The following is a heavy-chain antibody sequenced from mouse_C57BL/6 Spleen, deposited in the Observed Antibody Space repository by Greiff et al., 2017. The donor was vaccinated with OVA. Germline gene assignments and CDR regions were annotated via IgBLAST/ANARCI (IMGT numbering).Heavy chain of an antibody. Sequence: QVQLQQPGAELVRPGSSVKLSCKASGYTFTSYWMDWVKQRPGQGLEWIGNIYPSDSETHYNQKFKDKATLTVDKSSSTAYMQLSSLTSEDSAVYYCARSGWLLSWFAYWGQGTLVNVSA. CDR2: IYPSDSET. J-gene: IGHJ3*01. V-gene: IGHV1-61*01. D-gene: IGHD2-3*01. CDR1: GYTFTSYW. CDR3: ARSGWLLSWFAY.